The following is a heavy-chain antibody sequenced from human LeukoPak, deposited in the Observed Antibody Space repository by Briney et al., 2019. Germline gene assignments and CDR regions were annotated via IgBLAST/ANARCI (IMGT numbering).Heavy chain of an antibody. CDR3: ARVIVWFGESVFDY. CDR1: GGSFSGYY. D-gene: IGHD3-10*01. CDR2: INHSGST. V-gene: IGHV4-34*01. J-gene: IGHJ4*02. Sequence: SETLSLTCAVYGGSFSGYYWSWIRQPPGKGLEWIGEINHSGSTNYNPSLKSRVTISVDTSKNQFSLKLSSVTAADRAVYYCARVIVWFGESVFDYWGQGTLVTVSS.